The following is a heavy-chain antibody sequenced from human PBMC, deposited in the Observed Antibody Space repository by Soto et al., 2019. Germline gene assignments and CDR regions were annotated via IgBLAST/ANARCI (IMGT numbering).Heavy chain of an antibody. CDR2: IYATGST. D-gene: IGHD2-15*01. CDR3: AGGYCRGGSCSSGFYYYYGMDV. V-gene: IGHV4-4*07. CDR1: GGSISSCY. Sequence: QVQLQESGPGLVRPSETLSLTCSVSGGSISSCYWTWIRQPAGRGLEGICRIYATGSTNSISSLTGRVTLSIDTSKNQLSLTLTSVTAADTAVYYCAGGYCRGGSCSSGFYYYYGMDVWGQGTTVTVSS. J-gene: IGHJ6*02.